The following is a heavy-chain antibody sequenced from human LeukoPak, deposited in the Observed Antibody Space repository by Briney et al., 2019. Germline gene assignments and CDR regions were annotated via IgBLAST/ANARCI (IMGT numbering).Heavy chain of an antibody. CDR3: ASAPLDYGSGRYDLFDY. CDR1: GGSFSGYY. J-gene: IGHJ4*02. CDR2: INHSGST. Sequence: PSETLSLTCAVYGGSFSGYYWSWIRQPPEKGLEWIGEINHSGSTNYNPSLKSRVTISVDTSKNQFSLKLNSVTAADTAMYYCASAPLDYGSGRYDLFDYWGQGTLVTVSS. D-gene: IGHD3-10*01. V-gene: IGHV4-34*01.